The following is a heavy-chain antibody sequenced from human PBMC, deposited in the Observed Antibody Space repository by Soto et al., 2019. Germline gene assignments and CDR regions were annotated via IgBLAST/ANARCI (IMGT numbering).Heavy chain of an antibody. V-gene: IGHV3-66*01. CDR2: IYAGGTS. Sequence: EVQLVESGGGLVQPGGSLRLSCEASGSPVRPTSMNWVRQSPGRGLEWLSVIYAGGTSYHADSVKGRFTISRDESRNTVYLQMNSLRAEDTAVYYCAREITSGWNAFDCWGQGTLVTVSS. D-gene: IGHD6-19*01. CDR3: AREITSGWNAFDC. J-gene: IGHJ4*02. CDR1: GSPVRPTS.